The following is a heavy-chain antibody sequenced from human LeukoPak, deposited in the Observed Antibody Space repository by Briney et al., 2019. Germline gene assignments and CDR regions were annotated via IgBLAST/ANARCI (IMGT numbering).Heavy chain of an antibody. D-gene: IGHD3-22*01. CDR3: ARDYDSSGYPTPADY. V-gene: IGHV1-69*13. Sequence: SVKVSCKASGYTFTGYYMHWVRQAPGQGLEWMGGIIPIFGTANYAQKFQGRVTITADESTSTAYMELSSLRSEDTAVYYCARDYDSSGYPTPADYWGQGTLVTVSS. CDR2: IIPIFGTA. J-gene: IGHJ4*02. CDR1: GYTFTGYY.